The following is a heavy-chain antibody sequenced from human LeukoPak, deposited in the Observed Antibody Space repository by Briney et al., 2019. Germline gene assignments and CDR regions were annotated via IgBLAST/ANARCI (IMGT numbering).Heavy chain of an antibody. CDR3: TRFVDTSMVTFYDY. D-gene: IGHD5-18*01. CDR2: IRSKANSYAT. J-gene: IGHJ4*02. Sequence: GGSLKLSCAASGFTFSGSAMHWVRQASGKGLEWVGRIRSKANSYATAYAASVKGRFTISRDDSKNTAYLQINSLKTVDTAVYYCTRFVDTSMVTFYDYWGQGTLVTVSS. CDR1: GFTFSGSA. V-gene: IGHV3-73*01.